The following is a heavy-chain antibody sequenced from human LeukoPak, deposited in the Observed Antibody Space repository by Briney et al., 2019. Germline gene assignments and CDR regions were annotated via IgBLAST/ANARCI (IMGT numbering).Heavy chain of an antibody. V-gene: IGHV3-7*03. J-gene: IGHJ4*02. CDR1: GFTFSSYW. Sequence: GGSLRLSCAASGFTFSSYWMTWARQAPGKGLEWVANIKRDGSEKHYVDSVKGRFTISRDNAKNSMFLQMNSLRAEDTAVYYCASLLVAGAASVDYWGQGTLVTVSS. D-gene: IGHD6-19*01. CDR2: IKRDGSEK. CDR3: ASLLVAGAASVDY.